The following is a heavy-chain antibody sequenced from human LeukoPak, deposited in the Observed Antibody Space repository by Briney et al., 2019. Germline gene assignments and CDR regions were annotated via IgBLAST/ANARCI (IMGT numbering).Heavy chain of an antibody. J-gene: IGHJ3*02. D-gene: IGHD3-10*01. Sequence: SQTLSLTCTVSGGSISSGSYYWSWIRQPAGKGLEWIGRIYTSGSTNYNPSLKSRVTISVDTSKNQFSLKLSSVTAADTAVYYCARDQGSDAFDIWGQGTMVTVSS. CDR1: GGSISSGSYY. CDR3: ARDQGSDAFDI. V-gene: IGHV4-61*02. CDR2: IYTSGST.